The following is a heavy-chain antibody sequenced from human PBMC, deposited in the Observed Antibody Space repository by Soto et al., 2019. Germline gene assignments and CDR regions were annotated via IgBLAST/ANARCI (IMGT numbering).Heavy chain of an antibody. D-gene: IGHD3-3*01. CDR1: GYSFTSYG. Sequence: ASVKLSCEASGYSFTSYGISWARQAPRQGLEWMGWISAYNGNTNYAQKLQGRVTMTTDTSTSTAYMELRSLRSDDTAVYYCARDSRITIFGVALVDAFDIWGQGTMVTVSS. V-gene: IGHV1-18*01. CDR2: ISAYNGNT. J-gene: IGHJ3*02. CDR3: ARDSRITIFGVALVDAFDI.